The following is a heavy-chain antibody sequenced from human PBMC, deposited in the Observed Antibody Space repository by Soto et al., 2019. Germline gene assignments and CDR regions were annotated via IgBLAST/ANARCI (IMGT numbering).Heavy chain of an antibody. CDR1: GDSVSSNSAA. CDR3: ARDRGDYGDYGIYYYGMDV. V-gene: IGHV6-1*01. J-gene: IGHJ6*02. Sequence: SQTLSLTCAISGDSVSSNSAAWNWIRQSPSRGLEWLGRTYYRSKWYNDYAVSVKSRITINPDTSKNQFSLQLNSVTPEDTAVYYCARDRGDYGDYGIYYYGMDVWGQGTTVTVSS. D-gene: IGHD4-17*01. CDR2: TYYRSKWYN.